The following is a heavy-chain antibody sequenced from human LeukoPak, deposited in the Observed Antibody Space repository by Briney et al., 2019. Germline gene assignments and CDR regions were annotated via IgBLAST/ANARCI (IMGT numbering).Heavy chain of an antibody. CDR2: INYSGGTT. Sequence: GGSLRLSCAASGFTFSSYAMTWVRQAPGKGLEWVSAINYSGGTTYYADSVKGRFTISRDNSKNTLYLQMNSLKTEDTAVYYCTTLSDWLAYFDYWGQGTLVTVSS. J-gene: IGHJ4*02. CDR3: TTLSDWLAYFDY. V-gene: IGHV3-23*01. D-gene: IGHD3-9*01. CDR1: GFTFSSYA.